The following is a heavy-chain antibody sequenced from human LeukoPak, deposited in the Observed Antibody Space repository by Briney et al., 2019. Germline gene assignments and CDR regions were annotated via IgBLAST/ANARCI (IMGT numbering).Heavy chain of an antibody. CDR1: GGTFSSHA. D-gene: IGHD3-3*01. V-gene: IGHV1-69*13. CDR3: AVRFLEWLSRYYYYYGMDV. J-gene: IGHJ6*02. CDR2: IIPIFGTA. Sequence: ASVKVSSKASGGTFSSHAISWVRQAPGQGLEWMGGIIPIFGTANYAQKFQGRVTITADESTSTAYMELSSLRSEDTAVYYCAVRFLEWLSRYYYYYGMDVWGQGTTVTVSS.